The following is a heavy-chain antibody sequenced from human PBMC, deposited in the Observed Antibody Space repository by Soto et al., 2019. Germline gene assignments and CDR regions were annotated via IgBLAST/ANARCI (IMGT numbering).Heavy chain of an antibody. CDR1: GGSISSGGYS. CDR3: ARGYSGYDYDY. V-gene: IGHV4-30-2*01. Sequence: SETLSLTCAVSGGSISSGGYSWSWIRQPPGKGLEWIGYIYHSGSTYYNPSLKSRVTISVDRSKNQFSLKLSSVTAADTAVYYCARGYSGYDYDYWGQGTLVTVSS. J-gene: IGHJ4*02. D-gene: IGHD5-12*01. CDR2: IYHSGST.